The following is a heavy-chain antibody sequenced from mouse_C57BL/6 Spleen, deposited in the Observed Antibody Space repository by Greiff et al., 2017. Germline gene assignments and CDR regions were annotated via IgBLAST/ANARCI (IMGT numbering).Heavy chain of an antibody. CDR2: IDPSDSYT. D-gene: IGHD2-5*01. J-gene: IGHJ4*01. CDR1: GYTFTSYW. V-gene: IGHV1-69*01. Sequence: QVQLQQPGAELVMPGASVKLSCKASGYTFTSYWMHWVKQRPGQGLEWIGEIDPSDSYTNYNQKFKGKSTVTVDKSSSTAYMQLSSLTSEDSAVYDCARGFYSNCARDYWGQGTSVTVSS. CDR3: ARGFYSNCARDY.